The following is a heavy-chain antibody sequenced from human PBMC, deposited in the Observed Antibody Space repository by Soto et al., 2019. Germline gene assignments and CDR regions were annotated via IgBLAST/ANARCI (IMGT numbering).Heavy chain of an antibody. CDR3: ATSRSGYYYVAAFDI. D-gene: IGHD3-22*01. J-gene: IGHJ3*02. CDR2: IYPGDSDT. Sequence: GESLKISCKGSGYSFTSYWIGWVRQMPGKGLEWMGIIYPGDSDTRYSPSSQGQVTISADKSISTAYLQWSSLKASDTAMYYCATSRSGYYYVAAFDIWGQGTMVTVSS. CDR1: GYSFTSYW. V-gene: IGHV5-51*01.